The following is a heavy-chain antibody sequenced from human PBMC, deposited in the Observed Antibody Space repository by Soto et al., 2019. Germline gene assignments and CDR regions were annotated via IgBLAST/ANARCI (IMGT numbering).Heavy chain of an antibody. J-gene: IGHJ6*02. D-gene: IGHD6-19*01. CDR3: ASDGQGLAPYALDV. CDR1: GFTFSGHA. V-gene: IGHV3-33*01. Sequence: QVQLVESGGGVAQPGRSLRLSCTVSGFTFSGHAMHWVRQAPGKGLEWVTQIWYDGSNKYYAESVKGRFTISRDNSKNTLYLQRNRLRVEDTAVYYCASDGQGLAPYALDVWGQGTSVTVSS. CDR2: IWYDGSNK.